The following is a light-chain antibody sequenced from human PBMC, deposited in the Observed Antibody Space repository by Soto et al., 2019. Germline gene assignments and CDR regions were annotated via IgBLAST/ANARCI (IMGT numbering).Light chain of an antibody. J-gene: IGKJ1*01. CDR1: QSISSW. Sequence: DIQMTQSPSTLSTSVGDRVTITCRASQSISSWLAWYQQKPGKAPRLLIYDASNLQSGVPSRFSSSGFGTEFTLTISSLQPDDFATYYCQHYNSYSWTFGQGTKVDIK. CDR3: QHYNSYSWT. V-gene: IGKV1-5*01. CDR2: DAS.